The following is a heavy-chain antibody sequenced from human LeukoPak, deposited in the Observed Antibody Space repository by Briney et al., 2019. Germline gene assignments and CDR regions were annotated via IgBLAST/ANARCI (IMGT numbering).Heavy chain of an antibody. V-gene: IGHV3-53*01. CDR1: GFTFSDYY. CDR2: IYSGGST. J-gene: IGHJ3*02. CDR3: ARDYGNYYDSSGAFDI. D-gene: IGHD3-22*01. Sequence: PGGSLRLSCAASGFTFSDYYMSWIRQAPGKGLEWVSVIYSGGSTYYADSVKGRFTISRDNSKNTLYLQMNSLRAEDTAVYYCARDYGNYYDSSGAFDIWGQGTMVTVSS.